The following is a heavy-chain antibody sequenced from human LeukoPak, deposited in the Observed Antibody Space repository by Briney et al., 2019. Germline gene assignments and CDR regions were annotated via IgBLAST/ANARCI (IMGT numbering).Heavy chain of an antibody. CDR1: GFTFSSYG. J-gene: IGHJ4*02. CDR3: AKEGLYYYDSSGYTEGYFDY. V-gene: IGHV3-30*18. Sequence: GRSLTVSCAASGFTFSSYGMHWVRQAPGKGLEWVAVISYNGSNKYYADTVKGRFTISRDNSMNTLYLQMNSLRAEDTAVYYCAKEGLYYYDSSGYTEGYFDYWGQGTLVTVSS. CDR2: ISYNGSNK. D-gene: IGHD3-22*01.